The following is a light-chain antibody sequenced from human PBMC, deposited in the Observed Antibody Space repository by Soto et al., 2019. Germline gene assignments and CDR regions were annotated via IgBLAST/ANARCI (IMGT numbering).Light chain of an antibody. CDR3: QQYRTSS. J-gene: IGKJ1*01. CDR1: ESISNW. CDR2: HAS. Sequence: IQLTQSPTTLPASVGDRVTLTCRASESISNWLAWYQQRPGTAPKLLIYHASILETALPSRFSGNGSGTEFTLTISSLQPGDFATYYCQQYRTSSFGHGSRVEIK. V-gene: IGKV1-5*01.